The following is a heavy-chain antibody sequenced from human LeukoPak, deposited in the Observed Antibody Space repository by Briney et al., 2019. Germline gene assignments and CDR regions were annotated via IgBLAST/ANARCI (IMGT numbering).Heavy chain of an antibody. V-gene: IGHV1-2*02. J-gene: IGHJ4*02. CDR1: EYTFTGYY. D-gene: IGHD2-2*01. CDR2: INPNSGGT. Sequence: ASVKVSCKASEYTFTGYYMHWVRQAPGQGLEWMGWINPNSGGTNYAQKFQGRVTMTRDTSISTAYMELSRLRSDDTAVYYCARLSSTSCCNDYWGQGTLVTVPS. CDR3: ARLSSTSCCNDY.